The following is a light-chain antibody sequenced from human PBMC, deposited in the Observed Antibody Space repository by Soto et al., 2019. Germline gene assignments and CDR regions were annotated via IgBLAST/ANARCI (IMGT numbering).Light chain of an antibody. V-gene: IGKV3-11*01. J-gene: IGKJ1*01. CDR1: QSVSSY. CDR2: DAS. CDR3: QQRSNWPRT. Sequence: EIVLTQSPATLSLSPGERATRSCRASQSVSSYLAWYQQKPGQAPRLLIYDASNRATGIPARFSGSGSGTDFTLPISSLEPEDFAVYYCQQRSNWPRTLGQGTKVDIK.